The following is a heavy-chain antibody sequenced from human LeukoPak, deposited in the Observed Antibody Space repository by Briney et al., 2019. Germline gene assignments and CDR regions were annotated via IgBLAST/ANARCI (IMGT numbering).Heavy chain of an antibody. CDR3: AAATSASFDY. V-gene: IGHV3-74*01. CDR1: GFTFSSYW. J-gene: IGHJ4*02. Sequence: PGGSLRLSCATSGFTFSSYWMHWVRQAPGKGLVWVSRISGDGSSTTYAGSVEGRFTISRDNAKHTLYLQMNSLRAEDTAVYYCAAATSASFDYWGQGSLVTVSS. D-gene: IGHD2-2*01. CDR2: ISGDGSST.